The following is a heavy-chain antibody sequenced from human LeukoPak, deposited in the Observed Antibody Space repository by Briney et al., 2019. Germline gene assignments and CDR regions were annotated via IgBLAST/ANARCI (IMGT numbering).Heavy chain of an antibody. J-gene: IGHJ4*02. Sequence: SQTLSLTCTVSGGSISSGTYYWSWIRQPAGKGLEWIGRIYTSESTDYNPSLKSRVTISVDTSKNQFSLKLSSVTAADTAVYYCARSFSIAARPLFFDYWGQGTLVTVSS. CDR1: GGSISSGTYY. CDR3: ARSFSIAARPLFFDY. D-gene: IGHD6-6*01. V-gene: IGHV4-61*02. CDR2: IYTSEST.